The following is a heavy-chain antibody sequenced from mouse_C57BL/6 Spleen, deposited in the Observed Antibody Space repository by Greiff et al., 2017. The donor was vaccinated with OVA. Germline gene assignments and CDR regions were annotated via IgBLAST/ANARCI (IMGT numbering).Heavy chain of an antibody. Sequence: QVQLQQPGAELVMPGASVKLSCKASGYTFTSYWMHWVKQRPGQGLEWIGEIDPSDSYTNYNQKFKGKSTLTVDESSSTAYMQLNSLTSEDSAVYYCAREGYRCWGQGTLVTVSA. CDR1: GYTFTSYW. CDR3: AREGYRC. V-gene: IGHV1-69*01. J-gene: IGHJ3*01. CDR2: IDPSDSYT. D-gene: IGHD5-1-1*01.